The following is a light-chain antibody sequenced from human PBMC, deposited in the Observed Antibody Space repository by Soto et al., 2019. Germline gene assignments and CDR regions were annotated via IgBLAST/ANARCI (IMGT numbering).Light chain of an antibody. V-gene: IGLV2-11*01. CDR2: DVS. CDR1: SSDVGGYNY. J-gene: IGLJ3*02. Sequence: QSALTQPRSVSGSPGQSVTISCTGTSSDVGGYNYVSWSQQHPGKAPKLMIYDVSKRPSGVPDRFSGSKSGNTASLTISGLQAEDEADYYCSSYAGSYTHWVFGGGTKLTVL. CDR3: SSYAGSYTHWV.